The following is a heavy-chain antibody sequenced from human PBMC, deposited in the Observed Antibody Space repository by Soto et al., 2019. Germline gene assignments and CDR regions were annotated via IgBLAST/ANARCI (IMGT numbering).Heavy chain of an antibody. D-gene: IGHD1-26*01. CDR1: GYTFTGPY. V-gene: IGHV1-2*02. CDR3: ARDFRTHSHGLDV. J-gene: IGHJ6*02. Sequence: ASVKVSCKASGYTFTGPYTHWVRQAPGQGLEWMGWINPNSGATDFAQDFQGRVTMTRDTSISTVYMELNSLRSDDTGVYYCARDFRTHSHGLDVWGQGTAVTVSS. CDR2: INPNSGAT.